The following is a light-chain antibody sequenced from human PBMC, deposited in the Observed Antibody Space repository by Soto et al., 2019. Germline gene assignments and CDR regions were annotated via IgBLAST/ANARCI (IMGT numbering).Light chain of an antibody. Sequence: EIVMTQSPATLSVSPGERATLSCRASQSVSSDLSWYQQKPGQPPRLLSYGASSRATGIPDRFSGSGSGTDFPLTISLLADDDLVVYCRQQYGRSPRTFGQGTKVDIK. CDR1: QSVSSD. J-gene: IGKJ1*01. CDR3: QQYGRSPRT. V-gene: IGKV3-20*01. CDR2: GAS.